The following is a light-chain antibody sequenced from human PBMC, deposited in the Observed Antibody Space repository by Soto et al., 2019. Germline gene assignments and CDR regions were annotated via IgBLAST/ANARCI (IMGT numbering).Light chain of an antibody. CDR1: QTIRTW. CDR3: QHYNGH. CDR2: DAS. V-gene: IGKV1-5*01. Sequence: DIPMTQSPSTLSASVGDRVTITCRASQTIRTWLAWFQQKPGKAPKLLIYDASILEGGVPSRFSGSGSGTEFTLTISSLQPDDFATYYCQHYNGHFGGGTKVESK. J-gene: IGKJ4*01.